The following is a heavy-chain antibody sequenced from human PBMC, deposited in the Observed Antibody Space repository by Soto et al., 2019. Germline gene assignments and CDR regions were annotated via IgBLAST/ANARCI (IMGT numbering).Heavy chain of an antibody. D-gene: IGHD6-19*01. CDR2: IYWDDDK. CDR3: AHCMYISDWSKFDY. J-gene: IGHJ4*02. Sequence: QITLKESGPTLVKPTQTLTLTCTFSGFSLSTSGVRVGWIRQPPGKALEWLALIYWDDDKRYSPSLKSRLTIPKDTSKNQVVLTMTNMDPVDTATYYCAHCMYISDWSKFDYWGQGTLVTVSS. CDR1: GFSLSTSGVR. V-gene: IGHV2-5*02.